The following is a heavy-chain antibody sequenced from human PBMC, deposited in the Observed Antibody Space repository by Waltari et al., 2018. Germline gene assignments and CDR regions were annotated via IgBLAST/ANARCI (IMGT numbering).Heavy chain of an antibody. CDR1: GFTFSSYW. V-gene: IGHV3-7*01. CDR2: RKQDGREK. CDR3: AREPRDYYFDY. Sequence: EVQLVESGGGLVQPGGSLRLSCAASGFTFSSYWMSWVRQAPGKGLEWVANRKQDGREKYYVDAVKGRFTISRDNAKNSLYLQMNSLRAEDTAVYYCAREPRDYYFDYWGQGTLVTVSS. J-gene: IGHJ4*02.